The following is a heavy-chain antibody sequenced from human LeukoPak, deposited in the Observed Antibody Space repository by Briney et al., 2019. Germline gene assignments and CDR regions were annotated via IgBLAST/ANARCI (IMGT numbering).Heavy chain of an antibody. CDR3: ARAARRITIFGVVSLGYYFDY. Sequence: KPSETLSLTCAVYGVSFSGYYWSWIRQPPGKGLEWIGEINHSGSTNYNPSLKSRVTISVDTSKNQFSLKLSSVTAADTAVYYCARAARRITIFGVVSLGYYFDYWGQGTLVTVSS. CDR2: INHSGST. D-gene: IGHD3-3*01. J-gene: IGHJ4*02. CDR1: GVSFSGYY. V-gene: IGHV4-34*01.